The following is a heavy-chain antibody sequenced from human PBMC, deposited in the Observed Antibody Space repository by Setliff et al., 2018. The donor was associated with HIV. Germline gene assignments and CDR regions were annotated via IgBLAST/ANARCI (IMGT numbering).Heavy chain of an antibody. V-gene: IGHV1-24*01. CDR3: ARGDATWGCIDY. D-gene: IGHD7-27*01. Sequence: GASVKVSCKVSGSTLTELSMHWVRQAPGKGLEWVGSFDPEDGETIYAQKFQGRVTMTEDTSTDTAYMELSDLRSDDTAVYYCARGDATWGCIDYWGQGTLVTVSS. CDR2: FDPEDGET. J-gene: IGHJ4*02. CDR1: GSTLTELS.